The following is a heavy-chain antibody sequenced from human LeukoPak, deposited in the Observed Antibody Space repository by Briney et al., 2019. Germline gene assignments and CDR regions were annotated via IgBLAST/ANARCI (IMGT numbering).Heavy chain of an antibody. CDR1: GYTFTGYY. Sequence: ASVKVSCKASGYTFTGYYMHWVRQAPGQGLEWMGWINPNSGGTNYAQKFQGRVTMTRDTSISTAYMELSRLRSDDTAVYYCARVGYYGSGSYYSSTFDYWGQGTLVTVSS. CDR3: ARVGYYGSGSYYSSTFDY. CDR2: INPNSGGT. D-gene: IGHD3-10*01. J-gene: IGHJ4*02. V-gene: IGHV1-2*02.